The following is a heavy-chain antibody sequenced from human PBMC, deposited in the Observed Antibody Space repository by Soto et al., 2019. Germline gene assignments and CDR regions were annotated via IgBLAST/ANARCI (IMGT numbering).Heavy chain of an antibody. Sequence: QITLNESGPTLVKPTQTLTLTCTFSGFSLSTRDVGVGWIRQLPGKALEWLGVIYWDDDKRYSPSLKSRLTITKDTSKNQVVLRMTKMDPVDTATYYCAHCRGGVANFWGQGTLVTVSS. CDR1: GFSLSTRDVG. CDR2: IYWDDDK. J-gene: IGHJ4*02. V-gene: IGHV2-5*02. CDR3: AHCRGGVANF. D-gene: IGHD3-16*01.